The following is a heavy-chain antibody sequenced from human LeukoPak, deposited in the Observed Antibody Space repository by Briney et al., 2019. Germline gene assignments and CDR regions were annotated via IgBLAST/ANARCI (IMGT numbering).Heavy chain of an antibody. V-gene: IGHV1-2*02. CDR3: AGVGGYSGYEYFDY. Sequence: ASVKVSCKASGYTFTGYYMHWVRQAPGRGLEWMGWINPNSGGTNYAQKFQGRVTMTRDTSISTAYMELSRLRSDDTAVYYCAGVGGYSGYEYFDYWGQGTLVTVSS. D-gene: IGHD5-12*01. J-gene: IGHJ4*02. CDR1: GYTFTGYY. CDR2: INPNSGGT.